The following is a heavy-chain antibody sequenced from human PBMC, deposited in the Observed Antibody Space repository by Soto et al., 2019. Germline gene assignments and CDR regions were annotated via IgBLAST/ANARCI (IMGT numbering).Heavy chain of an antibody. D-gene: IGHD3-10*01. Sequence: GGSLTLSCPAPGTTFSTYNTNCVRQAPAKGLEWVSFIISSSTCIYYGDSVKGGFTISRENAENSLYLQMKSLRAEDTVVYYCGRVGLWFGDRQLMLDVWGQGATVTVSS. V-gene: IGHV3-21*06. CDR2: IISSSTCI. CDR3: GRVGLWFGDRQLMLDV. CDR1: GTTFSTYN. J-gene: IGHJ6*02.